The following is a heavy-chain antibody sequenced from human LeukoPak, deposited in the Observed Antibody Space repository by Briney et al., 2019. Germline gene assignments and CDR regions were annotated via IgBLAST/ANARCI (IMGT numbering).Heavy chain of an antibody. Sequence: GGSLRLSCAASGFTFSSYGMHWVRQAPGKGLEWVAVIWYDGSNKYYADSVKGRFTISRDNSKNTLYLQMNSLRAEDTAVYYCAKEYSVRNQFDYWGQGTLVAVSS. D-gene: IGHD1-14*01. J-gene: IGHJ4*02. V-gene: IGHV3-33*06. CDR1: GFTFSSYG. CDR3: AKEYSVRNQFDY. CDR2: IWYDGSNK.